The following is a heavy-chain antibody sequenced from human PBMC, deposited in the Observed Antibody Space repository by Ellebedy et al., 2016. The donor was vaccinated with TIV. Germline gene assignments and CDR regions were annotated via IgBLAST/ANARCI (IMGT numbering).Heavy chain of an antibody. CDR2: IYPGDSDT. V-gene: IGHV5-51*01. CDR1: GYSFTSYW. J-gene: IGHJ4*02. D-gene: IGHD2-2*01. CDR3: ARRPIVVVPAETYYFDF. Sequence: GESLKISCKGSGYSFTSYWIGWVRQMPGKGLEWMGIIYPGDSDTRYSPSFQGQVTISADKSISTAYLQWSSLKASDTAMYYCARRPIVVVPAETYYFDFWGQGTLVTVSS.